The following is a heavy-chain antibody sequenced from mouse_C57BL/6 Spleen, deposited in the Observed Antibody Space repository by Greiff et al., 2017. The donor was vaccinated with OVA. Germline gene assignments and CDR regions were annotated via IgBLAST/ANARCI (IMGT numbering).Heavy chain of an antibody. V-gene: IGHV5-6*01. CDR1: GFTFSSYG. CDR2: ISSGGSYT. J-gene: IGHJ2*01. CDR3: ARQGGMITTDYFDY. Sequence: VQLKDSGGDLVKPGGSLKLSCAASGFTFSSYGMSWVRQTPDKRLEWVATISSGGSYTYYPDSVKGRFTISRDNAKNTLYLQMSSLKSEDTAMYYCARQGGMITTDYFDYWGQGTTLTVSS. D-gene: IGHD2-4*01.